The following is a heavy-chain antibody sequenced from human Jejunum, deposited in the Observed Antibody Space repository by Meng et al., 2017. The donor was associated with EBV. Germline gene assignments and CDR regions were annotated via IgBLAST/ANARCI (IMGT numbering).Heavy chain of an antibody. J-gene: IGHJ5*02. Sequence: EEQLVSSGGVLVQPRDFLGLSCAASGFTISSYGMHWVRQAPGKGLVWVSRINSDGSKTNYADSVKGRFTISRDIAKNTLYLQLNSLRADDTAVYYCVRGPPPDTWGQGTLVTVSS. CDR2: INSDGSKT. CDR3: VRGPPPDT. V-gene: IGHV3-74*01. CDR1: GFTISSYG.